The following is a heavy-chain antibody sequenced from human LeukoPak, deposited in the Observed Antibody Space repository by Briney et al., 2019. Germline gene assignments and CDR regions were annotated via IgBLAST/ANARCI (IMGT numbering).Heavy chain of an antibody. V-gene: IGHV1-69*05. CDR3: AGPSEGAVVPASDAFDI. CDR2: IIPIFGTA. D-gene: IGHD2-2*01. Sequence: GASVKVSCKASGGTFSSYAISWVRQAPGQGLEWMGGIIPIFGTANYAQKFQGRVTITTDESTSTAYMELSSLRSEDTAVYYCAGPSEGAVVPASDAFDIWGQGTMVTVSS. J-gene: IGHJ3*02. CDR1: GGTFSSYA.